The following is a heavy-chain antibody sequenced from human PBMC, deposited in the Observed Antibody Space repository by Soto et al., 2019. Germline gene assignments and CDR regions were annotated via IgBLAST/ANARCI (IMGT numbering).Heavy chain of an antibody. V-gene: IGHV3-72*01. CDR2: IKNKANSYTT. Sequence: VQLVESGGGLVQPGGSLRLSCAASGFIFSDHYMDWVRQAPGKGLEWVGRIKNKANSYTTEYAASVKGRFTISRDDSKNSLYLQMNSLKTEDTAVYYCTRISLVGATGGRYFDHWGQGTLLTVS. CDR3: TRISLVGATGGRYFDH. J-gene: IGHJ4*02. CDR1: GFIFSDHY. D-gene: IGHD1-26*01.